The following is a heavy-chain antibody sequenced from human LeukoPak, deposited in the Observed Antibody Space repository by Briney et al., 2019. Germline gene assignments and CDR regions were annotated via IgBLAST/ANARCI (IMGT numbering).Heavy chain of an antibody. CDR2: IHADSGNT. CDR3: TIGLAGDWDAFDI. CDR1: GYTFTRCA. D-gene: IGHD6-19*01. J-gene: IGHJ3*02. Sequence: GASVKVPCKTSGYTFTRCAVHWVRQAPGQRLEWMGWIHADSGNTKYSQKLQGRVTIARDTSASTIYMELSSLRFEDTAVYFCTIGLAGDWDAFDIWGLGTMVTVSS. V-gene: IGHV1-3*01.